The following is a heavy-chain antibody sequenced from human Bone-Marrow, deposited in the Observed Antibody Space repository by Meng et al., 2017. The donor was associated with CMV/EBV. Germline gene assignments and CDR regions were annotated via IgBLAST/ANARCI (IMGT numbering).Heavy chain of an antibody. CDR3: VRDLLTGYHDS. J-gene: IGHJ4*02. Sequence: GGSLRLSCAVSGFTFSSYGMTWVRQVPGKGLEWVANIRPEGNEKFYVDSVVGRFFISRDNAKNSLYLQMNSLTAEDTAVYYCVRDLLTGYHDSWGQGTLVTVSS. V-gene: IGHV3-7*01. D-gene: IGHD3-9*01. CDR1: GFTFSSYG. CDR2: IRPEGNEK.